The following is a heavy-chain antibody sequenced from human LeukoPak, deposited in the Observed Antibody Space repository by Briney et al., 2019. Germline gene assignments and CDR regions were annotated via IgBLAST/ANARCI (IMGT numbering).Heavy chain of an antibody. J-gene: IGHJ6*03. CDR1: GVSISSGSYY. V-gene: IGHV4-61*02. CDR3: ARVWIGSSSYHNYYMDV. D-gene: IGHD6-6*01. CDR2: IYTSGST. Sequence: SQTLSLTCTVSGVSISSGSYYWSWIRQPAGKGLEWIGRIYTSGSTNYNSSLKSRVTISVDTSKNQFSLKLSSVTAADTAVYYCARVWIGSSSYHNYYMDVWGKGTTVTVSS.